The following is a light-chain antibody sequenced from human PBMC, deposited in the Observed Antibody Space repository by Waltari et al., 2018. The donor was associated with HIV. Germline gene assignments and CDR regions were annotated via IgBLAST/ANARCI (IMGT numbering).Light chain of an antibody. CDR3: QVWDSNSDHYV. Sequence: SYVLTQPPSVSVAPGETARITCGGSDVGTKSVHWYQQKPGQAPMLVIFFDSARSSGIPDRFSGADSANTATLTISGVEAGDEADYYCQVWDSNSDHYVFGTGTRVTVL. J-gene: IGLJ1*01. V-gene: IGLV3-21*04. CDR1: DVGTKS. CDR2: FDS.